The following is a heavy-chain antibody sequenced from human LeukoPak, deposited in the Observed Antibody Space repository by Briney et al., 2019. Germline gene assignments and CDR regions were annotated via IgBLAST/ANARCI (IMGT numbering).Heavy chain of an antibody. CDR1: GYTFTSYG. D-gene: IGHD5-18*01. CDR3: AREQGGYSYGYY. CDR2: INTHKGNT. V-gene: IGHV1-18*01. J-gene: IGHJ4*02. Sequence: ASVKVSCKTFGYTFTSYGVSWVRQAPAPGLELMGWINTHKGNTNYAQKFQDRVTMTTDTSTSTAYMELRTLRSDDTAVYYCAREQGGYSYGYYWGQGTLVTVSS.